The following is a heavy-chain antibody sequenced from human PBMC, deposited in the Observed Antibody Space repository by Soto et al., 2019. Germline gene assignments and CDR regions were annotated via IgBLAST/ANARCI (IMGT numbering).Heavy chain of an antibody. V-gene: IGHV3-74*01. CDR2: INPDGSST. CDR1: GFSFDEYG. Sequence: PGGSLRLSCAASGFSFDEYGMNWVRQAPVKGLEWVSRINPDGSSTTYADSVKGRFTISRDNPKNMLYLQMNSLRAEDTAIYYCVRNHSNYGDYWGQGTPVTVSS. J-gene: IGHJ4*02. CDR3: VRNHSNYGDY. D-gene: IGHD3-16*01.